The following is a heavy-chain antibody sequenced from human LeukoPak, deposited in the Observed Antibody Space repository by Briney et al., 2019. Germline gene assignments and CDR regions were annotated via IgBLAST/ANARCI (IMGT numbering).Heavy chain of an antibody. J-gene: IGHJ5*02. CDR1: GGSFSGYY. CDR2: INHSGST. Sequence: SETLSLTCAVYGGSFSGYYWSWIRQPPGKGLEWIGEINHSGSTNYNPSLKSRVTISVDTSKNQFSLKLSSVTAADTAVYYCARDRGYDFWSGYYSWFDPWGQGTLVTVSS. D-gene: IGHD3-3*01. V-gene: IGHV4-34*01. CDR3: ARDRGYDFWSGYYSWFDP.